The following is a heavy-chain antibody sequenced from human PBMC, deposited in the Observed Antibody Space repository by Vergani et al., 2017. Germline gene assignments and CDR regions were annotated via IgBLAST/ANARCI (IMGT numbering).Heavy chain of an antibody. J-gene: IGHJ4*02. CDR2: ISSNGGST. Sequence: EVQLVESGGGLVQPGGSLRLSCSASGFTFSSYAMHWVRQAPGKALEYVSAISSNGGSTYYADSVKGRLTIYRDNSKNTLYLRMSSLRAEETAVYYCVRSLGSGCLDYWGQGTPVTVSS. D-gene: IGHD6-19*01. CDR1: GFTFSSYA. CDR3: VRSLGSGCLDY. V-gene: IGHV3-64D*06.